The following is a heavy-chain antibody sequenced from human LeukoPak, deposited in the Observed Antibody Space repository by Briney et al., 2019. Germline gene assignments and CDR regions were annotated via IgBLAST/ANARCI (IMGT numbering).Heavy chain of an antibody. CDR1: GGSVSSSSYY. CDR2: IYYSGST. J-gene: IGHJ4*02. Sequence: SETLSLTCTVSGGSVSSSSYYWGWIRQPPGTGLEWIGSIYYSGSTSYNPSLKSRVTISADTSRNQFSLKMNSVTAADTAVYYCARLGFRDGYYFDYWGQGTLVTVSS. CDR3: ARLGFRDGYYFDY. V-gene: IGHV4-39*01. D-gene: IGHD5-24*01.